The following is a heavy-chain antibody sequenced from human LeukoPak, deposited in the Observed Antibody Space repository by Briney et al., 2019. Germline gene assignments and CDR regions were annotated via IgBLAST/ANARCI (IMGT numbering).Heavy chain of an antibody. CDR2: IIPILGIA. CDR1: GGTFSSYA. J-gene: IGHJ5*02. D-gene: IGHD6-13*01. V-gene: IGHV1-69*04. CDR3: ARDVLDVAAAGWGRPLDR. Sequence: AASVKVSCKASGGTFSSYAISWVRQAPGQGLEWMGRIIPILGIANYAQKFQGRVTITADKSTSTAYMELSSLRSEDTAVYYCARDVLDVAAAGWGRPLDRWGQGTRVTVSS.